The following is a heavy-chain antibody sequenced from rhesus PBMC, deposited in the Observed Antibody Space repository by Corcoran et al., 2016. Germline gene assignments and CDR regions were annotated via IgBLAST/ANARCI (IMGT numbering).Heavy chain of an antibody. J-gene: IGHJ4*01. CDR3: ARHWLVGYYFDY. CDR1: GGSISSSNW. D-gene: IGHD6-37*01. Sequence: QVQLQESGPGLVKPSETLSLTCAVSGGSISSSNWWRWALQPPGKGLEWIGYISGNSGSTYYNPALKSRVTLSTDTTKNQFSLKLSSVTAAATAVYYGARHWLVGYYFDYWGQGVLVTVSS. V-gene: IGHV4-65*01. CDR2: ISGNSGST.